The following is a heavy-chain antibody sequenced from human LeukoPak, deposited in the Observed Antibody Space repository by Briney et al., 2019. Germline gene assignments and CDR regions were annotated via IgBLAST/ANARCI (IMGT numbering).Heavy chain of an antibody. V-gene: IGHV1-46*01. CDR1: GYTFTSYY. Sequence: GASVKVSCRASGYTFTSYYMHWVRQAPGQGLEWMGIINPSGGGTSYAQKFQGRVTMTRDMSTSTVYMELSSLRSEDTAVYYCARGCSSTSCYVAFDYWGQGTLVTVSS. D-gene: IGHD2-2*01. CDR3: ARGCSSTSCYVAFDY. CDR2: INPSGGGT. J-gene: IGHJ4*02.